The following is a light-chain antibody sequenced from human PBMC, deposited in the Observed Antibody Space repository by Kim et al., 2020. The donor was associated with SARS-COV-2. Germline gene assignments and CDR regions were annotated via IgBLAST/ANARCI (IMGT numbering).Light chain of an antibody. CDR3: CSYAGSSTYV. J-gene: IGLJ1*01. V-gene: IGLV2-23*02. CDR2: EVS. CDR1: SSDVGSYNL. Sequence: GQSITITFTGTSSDVGSYNLVSCYQQHPGKAPKLMIYEVSKRPSGVSNLFSGSKSGNTASPTISGLQAEDEADYYCCSYAGSSTYVFGTGTKVTVL.